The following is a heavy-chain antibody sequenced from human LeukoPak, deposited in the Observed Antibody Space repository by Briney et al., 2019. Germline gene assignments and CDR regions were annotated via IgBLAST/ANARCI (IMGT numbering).Heavy chain of an antibody. CDR3: ASVARDGATTFDY. Sequence: GESLKISCKGSGYSSSSYWIGWVRQMPGKGLEWMGIIYPGESVTRDSPSFQGQVTISADKSVSAAYLQWRNLKASDTAMYYCASVARDGATTFDYWGQGTLVTVSS. CDR1: GYSSSSYW. V-gene: IGHV5-51*01. J-gene: IGHJ4*02. CDR2: IYPGESVT. D-gene: IGHD1-26*01.